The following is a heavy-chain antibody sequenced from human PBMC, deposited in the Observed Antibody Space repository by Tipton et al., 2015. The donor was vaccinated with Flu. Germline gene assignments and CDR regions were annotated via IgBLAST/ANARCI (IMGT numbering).Heavy chain of an antibody. D-gene: IGHD3-10*01. CDR1: GGSISSYY. CDR2: VFYTGST. CDR3: ARIQGGSYGSDSYDA. J-gene: IGHJ5*02. V-gene: IGHV4-59*01. Sequence: TLSLTCSVSGGSISSYYWSCIRQPPGKGLEWIGYVFYTGSTDYNPSLKSRVTISVDTSITQFSLVMISVTAADTAVYCCARIQGGSYGSDSYDAWGQGMLVTVSS.